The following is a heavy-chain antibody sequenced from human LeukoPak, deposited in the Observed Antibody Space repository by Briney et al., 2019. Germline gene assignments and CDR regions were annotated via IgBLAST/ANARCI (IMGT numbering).Heavy chain of an antibody. J-gene: IGHJ5*02. CDR1: GDTFSNYA. CDR2: IIPLFGTT. CDR3: ARDGAFVYHYKSGLGL. V-gene: IGHV1-69*06. D-gene: IGHD5/OR15-5a*01. Sequence: GASVKVSCKASGDTFSNYAINWVRQAPGQGLEWMGRIIPLFGTTNYAPTFQGRVTITADTSTSTAYMDLNSLKSGDTATYYCARDGAFVYHYKSGLGLWGQGTLVTVSS.